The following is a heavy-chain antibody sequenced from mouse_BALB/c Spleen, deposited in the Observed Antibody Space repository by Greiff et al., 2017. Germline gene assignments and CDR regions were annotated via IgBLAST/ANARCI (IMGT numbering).Heavy chain of an antibody. CDR2: ISNGGGST. D-gene: IGHD4-1*01. J-gene: IGHJ2*01. V-gene: IGHV5-12-2*01. Sequence: EVKLVESGGGLVQPGGSLKLSCAASGFTFSSYTMSWVRQTPEKRLEWVAYISNGGGSTYYPDTVKGRFTISRDNAKNTLYLQMSSLKSEDTAMYYCARQDWDGFDYWGQGTTLTVSS. CDR1: GFTFSSYT. CDR3: ARQDWDGFDY.